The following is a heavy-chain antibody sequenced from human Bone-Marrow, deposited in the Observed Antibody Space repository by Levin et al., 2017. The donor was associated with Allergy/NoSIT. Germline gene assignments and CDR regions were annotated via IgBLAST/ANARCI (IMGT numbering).Heavy chain of an antibody. Sequence: PGGSLRLSCVVSGITISGYWMHWVRQVPGKGLVWVSRISSEGTRAYYADSVKGRFTISRDNAKNMVFLQMNSLRDEDTAVYYCVRDRTTWDWGQGTLVTVSS. D-gene: IGHD1-1*01. CDR3: VRDRTTWD. J-gene: IGHJ4*02. CDR2: ISSEGTRA. V-gene: IGHV3-74*01. CDR1: GITISGYW.